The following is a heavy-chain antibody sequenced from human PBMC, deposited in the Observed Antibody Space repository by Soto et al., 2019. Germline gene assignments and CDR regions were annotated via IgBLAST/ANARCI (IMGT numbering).Heavy chain of an antibody. D-gene: IGHD6-13*01. Sequence: EVQLVETGGGLIQPGGSLRLSCAASGFTVSSNYMSWVRQAPGKGLEWVSVIYSGGSTYYADSVKGRFTISRDNSKNTLYLQMISLRAEDTAVYYCARATDSSSWYYNYYYYGMDVWGQGTTVTVSS. V-gene: IGHV3-53*02. CDR1: GFTVSSNY. CDR3: ARATDSSSWYYNYYYYGMDV. J-gene: IGHJ6*02. CDR2: IYSGGST.